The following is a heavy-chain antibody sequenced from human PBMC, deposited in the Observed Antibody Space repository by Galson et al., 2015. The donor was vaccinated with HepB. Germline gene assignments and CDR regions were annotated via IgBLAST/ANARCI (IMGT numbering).Heavy chain of an antibody. CDR3: AHRPDVVTEGWNPPGRVRP. V-gene: IGHV2-5*02. CDR2: IYWDDDK. D-gene: IGHD2-15*01. J-gene: IGHJ5*02. Sequence: ALVKPTQTLTLTCTFSGFSLSTNGVAVGWIRQPPGKALEWLALIYWDDDKRYSPSLKSRLTVTKDTSKNHVVLTMTNMDPMDTGPFHRAHRPDVVTEGWNPPGRVRPRGPGTPVIGPS. CDR1: GFSLSTNGVA.